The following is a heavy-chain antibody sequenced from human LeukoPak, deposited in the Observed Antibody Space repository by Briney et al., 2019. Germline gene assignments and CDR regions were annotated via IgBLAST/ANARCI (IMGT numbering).Heavy chain of an antibody. CDR3: AKGYFDWLLYPGVVTAIPYYYYGMDV. CDR1: GFTFRDYW. V-gene: IGHV3-7*03. J-gene: IGHJ6*02. CDR2: VKQDGTEE. D-gene: IGHD3-9*01. Sequence: SGGSLRLSCEASGFTFRDYWMTWVRQAPGKGLEWVANVKQDGTEEFYVDSVKGRFTISRDNGKNSLYLQMNSLRAEDTAVYYCAKGYFDWLLYPGVVTAIPYYYYGMDVWGQGTTVTVSS.